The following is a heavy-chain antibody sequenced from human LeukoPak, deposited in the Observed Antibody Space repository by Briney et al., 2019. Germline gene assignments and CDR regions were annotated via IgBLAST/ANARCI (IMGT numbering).Heavy chain of an antibody. J-gene: IGHJ5*02. Sequence: PSETLSLTCAVYGGSFSGYYWSWIRQPPGKGLEWVGEINHSGSTNYNPSLKSRVTISVDTSKNQFSLKLSSVTAADTAVYYCARVGRGYDFWSGYTEPQNWFDPWGQGTLVTVSS. CDR1: GGSFSGYY. D-gene: IGHD3-3*01. CDR2: INHSGST. V-gene: IGHV4-34*01. CDR3: ARVGRGYDFWSGYTEPQNWFDP.